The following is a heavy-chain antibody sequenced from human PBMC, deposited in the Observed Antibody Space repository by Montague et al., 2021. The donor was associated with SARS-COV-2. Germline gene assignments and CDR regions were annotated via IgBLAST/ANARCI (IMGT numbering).Heavy chain of an antibody. CDR3: ALVRGGSGTYYIEYLQH. V-gene: IGHV3-23*01. CDR1: GFTFSSYA. D-gene: IGHD3-10*01. J-gene: IGHJ1*01. Sequence: SLRLSCAASGFTFSSYAMSWVRQAPGKGLEWVSAISGSADTTYNADSVKGRFTISRDNSKNTLYLQMDRLRAEDTAVYYCALVRGGSGTYYIEYLQHWGQGTLVTVSS. CDR2: ISGSADTT.